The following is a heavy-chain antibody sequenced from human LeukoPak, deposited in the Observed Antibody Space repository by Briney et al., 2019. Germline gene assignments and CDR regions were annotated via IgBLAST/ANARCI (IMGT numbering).Heavy chain of an antibody. V-gene: IGHV1-18*01. CDR3: ARDTSPMVSPFDC. D-gene: IGHD5-18*01. CDR1: GYTFNSHC. J-gene: IGHJ4*02. CDR2: ISAYNGDK. Sequence: ASVKVSCKASGYTFNSHCISWVRRAPGQGLEGVGSISAYNGDKDFAQNFQGRLTVTTDTSTSTGYMELRSLRSDDTAVYYCARDTSPMVSPFDCWGQGTLVTVSS.